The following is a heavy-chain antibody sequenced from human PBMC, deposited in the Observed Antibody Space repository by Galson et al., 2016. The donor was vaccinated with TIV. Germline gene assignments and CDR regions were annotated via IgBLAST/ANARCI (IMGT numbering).Heavy chain of an antibody. CDR2: ISAGATNT. V-gene: IGHV3-23*01. J-gene: IGHJ4*02. CDR3: AKDRGHYEALDS. D-gene: IGHD4-17*01. Sequence: SLRLSCAAACFRFFDFEMSWVRQAPGKGLEWVSGISAGATNTYHADSVGGRFTISRDNSNNILYLQMDRLQLEDTAVYFCAKDRGHYEALDSWGQGTLVTVSS. CDR1: CFRFFDFE.